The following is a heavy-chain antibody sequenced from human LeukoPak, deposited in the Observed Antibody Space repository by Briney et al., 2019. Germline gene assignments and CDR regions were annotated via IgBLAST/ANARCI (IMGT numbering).Heavy chain of an antibody. V-gene: IGHV3-7*01. CDR3: ARVRFLEWSDY. CDR1: RFTFSTYA. CDR2: INQEGSEK. J-gene: IGHJ4*02. D-gene: IGHD3-3*01. Sequence: GGSLRLSCSASRFTFSTYAMHWVRQAPGKGPEWVANINQEGSEKYYGDSVKGRFTISRDNAKNTLYLEMNSLRAEDTAVYYCARVRFLEWSDYWGQGTLVTVSS.